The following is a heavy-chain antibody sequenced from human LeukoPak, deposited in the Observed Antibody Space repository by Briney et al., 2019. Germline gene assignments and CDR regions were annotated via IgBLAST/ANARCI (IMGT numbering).Heavy chain of an antibody. J-gene: IGHJ5*02. D-gene: IGHD3-22*01. CDR3: ARGGGYYYDSSGYYYSWFDP. CDR1: GFTFRSYG. Sequence: GGSLRLSCAASGFTFRSYGMNWVRQAPGKGPEWVSYISSRSTTMYYADSVRGRFTISRDNSKNTLYLQMNSLRAEDKAVYYCARGGGYYYDSSGYYYSWFDPWGQGTLVTVSS. CDR2: ISSRSTTM. V-gene: IGHV3-48*01.